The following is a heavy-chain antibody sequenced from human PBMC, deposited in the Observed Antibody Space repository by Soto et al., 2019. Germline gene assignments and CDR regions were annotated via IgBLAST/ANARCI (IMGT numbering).Heavy chain of an antibody. CDR1: GYTFTSYG. J-gene: IGHJ6*02. Sequence: GASVKVSCKASGYTFTSYGISWVRQAPGQGLEWMGWISAYNGNTNYAQKLQGRVTMTTDTSTSTAYMELRSLRSDDTAVYYCARGSLDTAYTYYYYYGMDVWGQGTTVTVSS. V-gene: IGHV1-18*04. CDR2: ISAYNGNT. CDR3: ARGSLDTAYTYYYYYGMDV. D-gene: IGHD5-18*01.